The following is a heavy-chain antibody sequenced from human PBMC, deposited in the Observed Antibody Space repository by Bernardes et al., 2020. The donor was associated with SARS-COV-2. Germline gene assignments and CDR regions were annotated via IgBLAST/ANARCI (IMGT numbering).Heavy chain of an antibody. V-gene: IGHV1-18*04. CDR2: ISGYNGDT. CDR3: ARDRSLVTNYHGTYYFDV. J-gene: IGHJ4*02. Sequence: SVQVSCTASGYTFSSYGITWVRQAPGQGLEWLVWISGYNGDTNSAQKFQGRLTMTTDRSTSTAYMELRNRRSEETAMYYCARDRSLVTNYHGTYYFDVWGQGAL. D-gene: IGHD3-10*01. CDR1: GYTFSSYG.